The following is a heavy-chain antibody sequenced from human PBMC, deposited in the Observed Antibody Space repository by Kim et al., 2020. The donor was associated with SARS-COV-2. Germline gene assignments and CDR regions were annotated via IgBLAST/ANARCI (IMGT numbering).Heavy chain of an antibody. CDR2: ISWNSGSI. CDR1: GFTFGDYA. J-gene: IGHJ2*01. CDR3: AKGDYSNYWYFDL. D-gene: IGHD4-4*01. V-gene: IGHV3-9*01. Sequence: GGSLRLSCAASGFTFGDYAMHWVRQAPGKGLEWVSGISWNSGSIGYADSVKGRFTISRDNAKNSLYLQMNSLRAEDTALYYCAKGDYSNYWYFDLWGRGTLVTVSS.